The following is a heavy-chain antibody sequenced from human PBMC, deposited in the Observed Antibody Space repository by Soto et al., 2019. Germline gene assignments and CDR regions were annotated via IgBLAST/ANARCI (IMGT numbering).Heavy chain of an antibody. D-gene: IGHD2-21*02. CDR3: TRDGDGRMTTNPYYYYGMDV. V-gene: IGHV4-59*01. CDR2: VYYGGDA. J-gene: IGHJ6*02. Sequence: PSETLSLTCTVSGGSISGYYWSWIRQPPGKGLEWIGNVYYGGDAKYNPSVKRRVSISVDTSKNQFSLNLSSVTAADTAVYYCTRDGDGRMTTNPYYYYGMDVWGPGITVTVSS. CDR1: GGSISGYY.